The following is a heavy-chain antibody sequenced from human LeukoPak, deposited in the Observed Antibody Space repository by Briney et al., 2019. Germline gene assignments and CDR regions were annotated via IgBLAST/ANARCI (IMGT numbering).Heavy chain of an antibody. CDR2: IYYSGST. V-gene: IGHV4-59*08. Sequence: SETLSLTCTVSGGSISSYYWSWIRQPPGKGLEWIGYIYYSGSTNYNPSLKSRVTISVDTSKNQFSLKLSSVTAADTAVYYCARHAPIVGATPGFLAFDIWGQGTMVTVSS. D-gene: IGHD1-26*01. CDR3: ARHAPIVGATPGFLAFDI. CDR1: GGSISSYY. J-gene: IGHJ3*02.